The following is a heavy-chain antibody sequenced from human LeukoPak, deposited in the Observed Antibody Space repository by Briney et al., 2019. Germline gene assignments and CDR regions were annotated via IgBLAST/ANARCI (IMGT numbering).Heavy chain of an antibody. Sequence: GSLRLSCAASGFTFSSYAMSWVRQAPGKGLEWVSSISGSGGSTYYADSVRGRFTVSRDNSRNTLALQMNSLRAEDTAVYYCAGSPTVDAAFDIWGQGTMVTVSS. CDR2: ISGSGGST. V-gene: IGHV3-23*01. CDR3: AGSPTVDAAFDI. J-gene: IGHJ3*02. D-gene: IGHD4-23*01. CDR1: GFTFSSYA.